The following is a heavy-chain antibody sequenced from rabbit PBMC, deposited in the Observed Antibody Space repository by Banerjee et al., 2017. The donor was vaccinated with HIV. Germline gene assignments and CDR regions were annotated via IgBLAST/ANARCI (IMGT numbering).Heavy chain of an antibody. V-gene: IGHV1S45*01. CDR2: INTSSGNT. Sequence: QEQLEESGGDLVKPEGSLTLTCTASGFSFSNKYVMCWVRQAPGKGLEWIACINTSSGNTVYASWAKGRFTVSRTSSTTVTLQMTGLTAADTATYFCARDLPGSTGSNLWGPGTLVTVS. CDR1: GFSFSNKYV. J-gene: IGHJ4*01. D-gene: IGHD7-1*01. CDR3: ARDLPGSTGSNL.